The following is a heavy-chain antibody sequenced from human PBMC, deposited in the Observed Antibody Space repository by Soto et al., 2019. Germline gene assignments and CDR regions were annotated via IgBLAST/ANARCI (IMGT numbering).Heavy chain of an antibody. CDR1: GFSLSTSGMR. D-gene: IGHD6-13*01. Sequence: SGPTLVNPTQTLTLTCTFSGFSLSTSGMRVNWIRQPPGKALEWLARIDWDDDKLYSTSLKTRLTISKDTSKNQVVLTMTNMDPVDTATYYCARSIVAAGNRWFAPWGQGTLVTVSS. CDR2: IDWDDDK. V-gene: IGHV2-70*04. J-gene: IGHJ5*02. CDR3: ARSIVAAGNRWFAP.